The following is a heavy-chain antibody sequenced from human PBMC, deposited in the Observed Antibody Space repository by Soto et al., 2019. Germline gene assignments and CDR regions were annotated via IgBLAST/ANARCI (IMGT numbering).Heavy chain of an antibody. Sequence: HPGGSLRLSCAASVFTFSGSAMHWVRQASGKGLEWVGRIRSKANNYATAYAASVKGRFTISRDDSKNMVYLQMNSLKTEDTAVYYCSSYTAMVTGAFDIWGQGTMVTVSS. D-gene: IGHD5-18*01. CDR1: VFTFSGSA. V-gene: IGHV3-73*01. CDR2: IRSKANNYAT. J-gene: IGHJ3*02. CDR3: SSYTAMVTGAFDI.